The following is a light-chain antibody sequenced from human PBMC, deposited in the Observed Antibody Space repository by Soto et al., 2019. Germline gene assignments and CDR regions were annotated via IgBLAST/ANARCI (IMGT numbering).Light chain of an antibody. Sequence: EIVLTQSPDTLSLSPGERATISCRASQTIGNNYLAWYQQKPGQAPRLLIYDASRRATGIPDRFTGSGSGADFALTISRLEPEDLAVYYCQQCAYSPRTFGQGTKVEVK. J-gene: IGKJ1*01. V-gene: IGKV3-20*01. CDR2: DAS. CDR1: QTIGNNY. CDR3: QQCAYSPRT.